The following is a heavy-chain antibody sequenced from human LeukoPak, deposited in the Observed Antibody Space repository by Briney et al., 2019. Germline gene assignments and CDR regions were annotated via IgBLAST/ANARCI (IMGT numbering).Heavy chain of an antibody. CDR3: ARDQSSGGRWLDY. Sequence: GGSLRLSCAASGYTFSSYSMNWVRQAPGKGLEWVAVISYDRSKTYYADSVKGRFTISRDNSKNTVYLQMNSLSTEDTAMYYCARDQSSGGRWLDYWAGEPWSPSPQ. D-gene: IGHD2-15*01. J-gene: IGHJ4*02. CDR1: GYTFSSYS. V-gene: IGHV3-30*03. CDR2: ISYDRSKT.